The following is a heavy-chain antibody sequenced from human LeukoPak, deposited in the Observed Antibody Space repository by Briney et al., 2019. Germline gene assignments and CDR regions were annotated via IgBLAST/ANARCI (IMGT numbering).Heavy chain of an antibody. Sequence: GGSLRLSCAASGFTFSSYAMSWVHQAPGKGLEWVSAISGSGGSTYYADSVKGRFTISRDNSKNTLYLQMNSLRAEDTAVYYCAKDLGWFGELFDYWGQGTLVTVSS. J-gene: IGHJ4*02. CDR3: AKDLGWFGELFDY. V-gene: IGHV3-23*01. D-gene: IGHD3-10*01. CDR2: ISGSGGST. CDR1: GFTFSSYA.